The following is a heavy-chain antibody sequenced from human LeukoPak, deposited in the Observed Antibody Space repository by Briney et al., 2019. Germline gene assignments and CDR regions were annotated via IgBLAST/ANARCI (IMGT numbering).Heavy chain of an antibody. J-gene: IGHJ4*02. CDR3: ARGRTVITQPFDY. Sequence: GRSLRLSCAASGFTFSSYGMHWVRQAPGKGLEWVSVIYSGGSAYYADSVKGRFTISRDNSKNTLYLQMNSLRAEDTAVYYCARGRTVITQPFDYWGQGTLVTVSS. CDR1: GFTFSSYG. D-gene: IGHD3-22*01. CDR2: IYSGGSA. V-gene: IGHV3-53*01.